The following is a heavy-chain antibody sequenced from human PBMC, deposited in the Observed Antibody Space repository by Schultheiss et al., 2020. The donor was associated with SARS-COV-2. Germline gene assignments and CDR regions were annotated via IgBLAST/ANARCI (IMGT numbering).Heavy chain of an antibody. CDR2: IWYDGSNK. V-gene: IGHV3-33*08. J-gene: IGHJ4*02. CDR1: GFTFSSYA. CDR3: ANQELPGVDY. Sequence: GGSLRLSCAASGFTFSSYAMHWVRQAPGKGLEWVAVIWYDGSNKYYADSVKGRFTISRDNSKSTLSLQMNSLRAEDTAVYYCANQELPGVDYWGQGTLVTVSS. D-gene: IGHD1-7*01.